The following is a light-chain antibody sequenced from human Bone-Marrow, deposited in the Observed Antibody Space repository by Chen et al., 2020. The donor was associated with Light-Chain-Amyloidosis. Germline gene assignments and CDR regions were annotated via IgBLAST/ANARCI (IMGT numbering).Light chain of an antibody. CDR3: LLHVGSGVWV. J-gene: IGLJ3*02. Sequence: QTLVTQEPAFSVSPGRTVTPPCALASVSVSTNHHPTWFQQTPGQPPRTLIYGTNSRSPGVPARFSGSIVEKKAALTITGAQAEDECDYYCLLHVGSGVWVFGGGAKLTVL. CDR2: GTN. V-gene: IGLV8-61*01. CDR1: SVSVSTNHH.